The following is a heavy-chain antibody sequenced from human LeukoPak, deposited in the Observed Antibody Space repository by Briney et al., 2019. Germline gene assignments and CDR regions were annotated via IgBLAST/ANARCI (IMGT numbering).Heavy chain of an antibody. Sequence: GASVKVSCKSSGYTFIDYYIHWVRQAPGQWLEWMGRINPNSGGTNSAQTFQGRVTMTRDTSISTAYMELNRLTSDDTAVYYCARDLPSTPNWELDYWGQGTLVTVSS. J-gene: IGHJ4*02. CDR2: INPNSGGT. D-gene: IGHD7-27*01. CDR1: GYTFIDYY. CDR3: ARDLPSTPNWELDY. V-gene: IGHV1-2*06.